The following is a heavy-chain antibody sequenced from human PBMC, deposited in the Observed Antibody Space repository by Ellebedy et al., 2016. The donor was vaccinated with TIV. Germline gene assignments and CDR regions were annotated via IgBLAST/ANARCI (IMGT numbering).Heavy chain of an antibody. D-gene: IGHD2-15*01. V-gene: IGHV1-2*02. J-gene: IGHJ4*02. CDR1: GYTLTSYY. CDR3: ARDTPIGARNDY. Sequence: ASVKVSCKASGYTLTSYYMHWVRQAPGQGPEWMGWVNPNGGSTGYAEKFRGRVTMTSDTSISTVYMDLSSLRSDDTAVYYCARDTPIGARNDYWGQGTLVTVSS. CDR2: VNPNGGST.